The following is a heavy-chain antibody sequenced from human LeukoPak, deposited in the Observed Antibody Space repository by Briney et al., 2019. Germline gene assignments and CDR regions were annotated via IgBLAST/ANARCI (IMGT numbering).Heavy chain of an antibody. CDR3: ATDISLAGPGY. CDR1: GFTFSSYG. V-gene: IGHV3-33*01. CDR2: IWYDGSNK. Sequence: PGGSLRLSCAASGFTFSSYGMHWVRQAPGKGLEWVAVIWYDGSNKYYADSVKGRSTISRDDSKNTLYLQMNGLRAEDTAVYYCATDISLAGPGYWGQGTLVTVSS. D-gene: IGHD6-19*01. J-gene: IGHJ4*02.